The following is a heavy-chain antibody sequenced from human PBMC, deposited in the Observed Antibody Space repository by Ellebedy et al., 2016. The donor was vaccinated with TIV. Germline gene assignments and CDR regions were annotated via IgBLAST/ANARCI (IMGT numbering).Heavy chain of an antibody. V-gene: IGHV3-48*01. CDR1: GLTFSRYS. CDR2: ISSSSSTI. CDR3: AAAAGAGDDAFDI. D-gene: IGHD6-13*01. J-gene: IGHJ3*02. Sequence: GGSLRPSXAPSGLTFSRYSLNWVRQAPGKGLEWVSYISSSSSTIYYADSVKGRFTISRDKAKNSLYLQMNSLRAEDTAVYYCAAAAGAGDDAFDIWGQGTMVTVSS.